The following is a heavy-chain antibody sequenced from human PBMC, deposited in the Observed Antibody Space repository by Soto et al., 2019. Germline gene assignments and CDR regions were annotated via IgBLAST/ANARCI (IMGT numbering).Heavy chain of an antibody. CDR2: IYHSGST. Sequence: ETLSLTCTVSGYSIRNGYYWGWIRQPPGKGLEWIGTIYHSGSTYYNPSLKSRVTISVDASENHFSLKLSSVTAADTAVYYCARVGPYCGGDCYSPPPWGQGTLVTVSS. CDR1: GYSIRNGYY. V-gene: IGHV4-38-2*02. CDR3: ARVGPYCGGDCYSPPP. D-gene: IGHD2-21*02. J-gene: IGHJ5*02.